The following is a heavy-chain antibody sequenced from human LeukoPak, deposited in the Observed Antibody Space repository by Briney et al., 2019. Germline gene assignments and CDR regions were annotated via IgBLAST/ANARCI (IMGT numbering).Heavy chain of an antibody. D-gene: IGHD1-26*01. CDR3: ARGSGSYRYYYGMDV. V-gene: IGHV4-61*01. Sequence: SETLSLTCTVSGGSVSSGSYYWSWIRQTPGKGLEWIGYIYYTGSTNYNPSLKSRVTISVDTSKNQFSLKLSSVTAADTAVYYCARGSGSYRYYYGMDVWGQGTTVTVSS. CDR1: GGSVSSGSYY. J-gene: IGHJ6*02. CDR2: IYYTGST.